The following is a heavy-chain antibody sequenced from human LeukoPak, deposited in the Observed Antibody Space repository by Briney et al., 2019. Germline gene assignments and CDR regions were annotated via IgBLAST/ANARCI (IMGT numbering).Heavy chain of an antibody. CDR3: ARVRDGYNDAYDI. V-gene: IGHV1-46*01. CDR1: GYTFTSYY. D-gene: IGHD5-24*01. Sequence: GASVKVSCKASGYTFTSYYMHWVRQAPGQGLEWMGIINPSGGSTSYAQKFQGRVTMTRDTSTSTVYMELSSLKSADTAVYYCARVRDGYNDAYDIWGQGTMVTVSS. J-gene: IGHJ3*02. CDR2: INPSGGST.